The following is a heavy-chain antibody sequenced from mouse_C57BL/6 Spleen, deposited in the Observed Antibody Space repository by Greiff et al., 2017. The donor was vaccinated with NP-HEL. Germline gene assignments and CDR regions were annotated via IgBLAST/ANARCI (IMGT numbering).Heavy chain of an antibody. Sequence: VQLQQPGAELVRPGSSVKLSCKASGYTFTSYWMDWVKQRPGQGLEWIGNIYPSDSETHYNQKFKDKATLTVDKSSSTAYMQLSSLTSEDSAVYYCASSYESYYYAMDYWGQGTSVTVSS. CDR2: IYPSDSET. J-gene: IGHJ4*01. V-gene: IGHV1-61*01. CDR3: ASSYESYYYAMDY. D-gene: IGHD1-1*01. CDR1: GYTFTSYW.